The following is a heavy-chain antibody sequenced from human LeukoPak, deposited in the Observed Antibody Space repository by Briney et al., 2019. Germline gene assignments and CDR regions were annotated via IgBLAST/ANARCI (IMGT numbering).Heavy chain of an antibody. V-gene: IGHV1-69*01. CDR1: GGTFSSYA. CDR2: IIPIFGTA. CDR3: ARAHLLRSWVGGYDYQFFDY. D-gene: IGHD5-12*01. J-gene: IGHJ4*02. Sequence: ASVKVSCKASGGTFSSYAISWVGQAPGQGLEWMGGIIPIFGTANYAQKFQGRVTITADESTSTAYMELSSLRSEDTAVYYCARAHLLRSWVGGYDYQFFDYWGQGTLVTVSS.